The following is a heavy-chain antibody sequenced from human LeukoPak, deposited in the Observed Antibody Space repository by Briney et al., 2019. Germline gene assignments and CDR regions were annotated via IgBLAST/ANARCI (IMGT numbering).Heavy chain of an antibody. J-gene: IGHJ4*02. D-gene: IGHD3-10*01. CDR3: VRAIGSGAYYRPDY. CDR1: GFTFSSNA. CDR2: LTGTGGTT. V-gene: IGHV3-23*01. Sequence: PGGSLRLSCAASGFTFSSNAMSWVRQAPGKGLEWVSALTGTGGTTYYADSVKGRFTISKDNSKNTLYLQMNSLRAEDTAVYYCVRAIGSGAYYRPDYWGQGTLVTVSS.